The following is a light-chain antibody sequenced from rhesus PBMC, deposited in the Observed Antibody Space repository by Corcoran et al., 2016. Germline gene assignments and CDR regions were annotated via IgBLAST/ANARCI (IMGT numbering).Light chain of an antibody. CDR2: WTS. Sequence: DIVMTQSPDSLAVSLGERVTINCKSSQSLLYSSNNKNYLAWYQQKPGQAPKLLIYWTSTRDSGVPNRVRGSGSGTDCTLTISGLQAEDVAVYYCQQYYSSPLSFGQGTKVEIK. CDR1: QSLLYSSNNKNY. J-gene: IGKJ2*01. V-gene: IGKV4-1*01. CDR3: QQYYSSPLS.